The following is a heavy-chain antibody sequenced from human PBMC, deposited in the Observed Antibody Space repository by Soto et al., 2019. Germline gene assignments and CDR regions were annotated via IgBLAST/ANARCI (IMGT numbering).Heavy chain of an antibody. D-gene: IGHD3-10*01. CDR1: GGSFSGYY. CDR2: INHSGST. J-gene: IGHJ6*02. CDR3: ARERGEYYGRMDV. V-gene: IGHV4-34*01. Sequence: SETLSLTCAVYGGSFSGYYWSWIRQPPGEWLEWIGEINHSGSTNYNPSLKSRVTIAVDTSKNQFSLKLSSVTAADTAVYYCARERGEYYGRMDVWGQGTTVTVSS.